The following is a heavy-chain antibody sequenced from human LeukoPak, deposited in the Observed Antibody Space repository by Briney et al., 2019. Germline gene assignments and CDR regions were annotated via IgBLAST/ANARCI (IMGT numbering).Heavy chain of an antibody. CDR1: GFTFNNYA. V-gene: IGHV3-30*04. CDR2: VSYAGSNK. Sequence: GRSQRLSCAASGFTFNNYAMHWVRQAPGKGLEWVAVVSYAGSNKYCADSVKGRFTISRDKSKNTLYLQMNSLRPDDTAVYYCARAAGMDVWGQGTTVTVSS. J-gene: IGHJ6*02. CDR3: ARAAGMDV.